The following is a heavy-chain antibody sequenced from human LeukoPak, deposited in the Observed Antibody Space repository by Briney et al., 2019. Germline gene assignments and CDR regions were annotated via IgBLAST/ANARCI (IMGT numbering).Heavy chain of an antibody. J-gene: IGHJ4*02. Sequence: GGSLRLSCVASGFSFSNFWMSWVRQAPGERPEWLTNIKQDRSQRYYVDSVRGRFTISRDNAKNSLYLQMNSLRAEDTAVYYCARDRDSSWYPYLDQWGQGTLVTVSS. V-gene: IGHV3-7*03. D-gene: IGHD6-13*01. CDR1: GFSFSNFW. CDR2: IKQDRSQR. CDR3: ARDRDSSWYPYLDQ.